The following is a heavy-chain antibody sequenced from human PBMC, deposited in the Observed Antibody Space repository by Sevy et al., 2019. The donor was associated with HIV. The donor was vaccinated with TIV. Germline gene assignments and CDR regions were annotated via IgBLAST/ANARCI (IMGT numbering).Heavy chain of an antibody. CDR1: GFSLSDYA. D-gene: IGHD5-12*01. V-gene: IGHV3-30-3*01. CDR3: ARGPYNSGLRFDF. Sequence: GGSLRLSCVDSGFSLSDYAMHWVRQGPDKGLAWVTVISFDGGNTYYSDAVEGRFTISRDNSKITVFLQMNSLSPDDTALYYCARGPYNSGLRFDFWGQGTLVTVPS. CDR2: ISFDGGNT. J-gene: IGHJ4*02.